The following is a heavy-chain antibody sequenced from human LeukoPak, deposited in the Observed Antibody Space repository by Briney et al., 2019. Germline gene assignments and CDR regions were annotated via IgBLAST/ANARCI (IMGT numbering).Heavy chain of an antibody. J-gene: IGHJ6*03. Sequence: SETLSLSCTISGDSISGRYHFWGWIRQPPGKGLEWIGCIYFRGSTYYSPSLKSRVTMSVDTSTNQFSLQLKSMTAADTAVYYCARAAKEGYYYIDAWGKGTTVTVSS. CDR3: ARAAKEGYYYIDA. CDR2: IYFRGST. V-gene: IGHV4-39*07. CDR1: GDSISGRYHF.